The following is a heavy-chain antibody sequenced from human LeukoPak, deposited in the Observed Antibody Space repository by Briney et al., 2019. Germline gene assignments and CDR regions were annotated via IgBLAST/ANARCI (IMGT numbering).Heavy chain of an antibody. CDR2: IYYSGST. CDR1: GGSISSYY. Sequence: KPSETLSLTCTVSGGSISSYYWSWIRQPPGKGLEWIGYIYYSGSTNYNPSLKSRVTISVDTSKNQFSLKLSSVTAADTAVYYCARFFGYYGDPDHWGQGTLVTVSS. CDR3: ARFFGYYGDPDH. J-gene: IGHJ4*02. D-gene: IGHD3-22*01. V-gene: IGHV4-59*01.